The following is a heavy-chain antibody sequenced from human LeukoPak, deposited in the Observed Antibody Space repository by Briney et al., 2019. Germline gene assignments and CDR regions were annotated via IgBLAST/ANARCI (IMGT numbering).Heavy chain of an antibody. CDR1: GFTFSSYA. D-gene: IGHD6-13*01. CDR2: ISGSGGST. J-gene: IGHJ4*02. CDR3: AKMAAAGREIPLVDY. V-gene: IGHV3-23*01. Sequence: GGSLRLSCAASGFTFSSYAMSWVRQAPGKRLEWLSAISGSGGSTYYADSVKGRFTLYRDNSKNTLYLQMNSLRAEDTAVYYCAKMAAAGREIPLVDYWGQGTLVTVSS.